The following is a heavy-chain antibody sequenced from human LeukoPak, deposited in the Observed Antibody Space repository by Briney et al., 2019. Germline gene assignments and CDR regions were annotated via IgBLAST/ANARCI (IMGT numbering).Heavy chain of an antibody. Sequence: SQTLSLTCAISGDSISSDSAGWNWIRQSPSRGFEWLGKTYYRSKWYTEYALSVKSRVSINPDTSKNQFSLQLNSVTPEDTAVYYCTRTRDYAMDVWGQGTTVTVSS. CDR3: TRTRDYAMDV. CDR1: GDSISSDSAG. V-gene: IGHV6-1*01. J-gene: IGHJ6*02. CDR2: TYYRSKWYT.